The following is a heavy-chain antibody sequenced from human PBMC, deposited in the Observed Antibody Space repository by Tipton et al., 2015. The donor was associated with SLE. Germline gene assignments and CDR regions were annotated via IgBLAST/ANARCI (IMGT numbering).Heavy chain of an antibody. Sequence: SLRLSCAASGFRFSDYNMSWLRQAPGKGLEWLSNINSGGTAIYFADSVKGRITVSRDDAKNSVYLQMNSLKTEDTAVYYCVMSTSDRSGYSYFDYWGQGTTVTVSS. V-gene: IGHV3-11*01. J-gene: IGHJ4*02. CDR3: VMSTSDRSGYSYFDY. CDR1: GFRFSDYN. D-gene: IGHD3-22*01. CDR2: INSGGTAI.